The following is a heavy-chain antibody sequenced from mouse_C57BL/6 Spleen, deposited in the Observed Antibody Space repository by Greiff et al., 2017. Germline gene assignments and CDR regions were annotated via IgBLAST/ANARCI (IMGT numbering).Heavy chain of an antibody. CDR2: ISYDGSN. V-gene: IGHV3-6*01. CDR3: ARRDGYLYAMDY. CDR1: GYSITSGYY. D-gene: IGHD2-3*01. Sequence: VQLKESGPGLVKPSQSLSLTCSVTGYSITSGYYWNWIRQFPGNKLEWMGYISYDGSNNYNPSLKNRISITRETSKNQFFLKLNSVTTEDTATYYCARRDGYLYAMDYWGQGTSVTVSS. J-gene: IGHJ4*01.